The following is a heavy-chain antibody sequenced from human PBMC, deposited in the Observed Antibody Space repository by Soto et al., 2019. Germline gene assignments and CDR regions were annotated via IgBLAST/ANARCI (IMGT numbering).Heavy chain of an antibody. J-gene: IGHJ6*02. CDR3: ARVLISMILVVIGSYHYYVMDV. CDR1: GYAFSTFG. D-gene: IGHD3-10*01. V-gene: IGHV1-18*01. Sequence: ASVTASCKTSGYAFSTFGLSWVRQAPGQGLEWMGWINAYNDNTYYAQKFQGRVTMTTDTSTSTGYVELRSLRSNDTAVYYCARVLISMILVVIGSYHYYVMDVCGQGSTVTVSS. CDR2: INAYNDNT.